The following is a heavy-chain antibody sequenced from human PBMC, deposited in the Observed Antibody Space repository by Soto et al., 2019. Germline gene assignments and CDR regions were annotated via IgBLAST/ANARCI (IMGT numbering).Heavy chain of an antibody. CDR2: ITGSGWST. V-gene: IGHV3-23*01. D-gene: IGHD6-13*01. CDR1: GFTFSSNA. Sequence: EVQLLESGGGLVQPGGSLRLSCAASGFTFSSNAMSWVRQAPGKGLEWVSGITGSGWSTYYADSVKGRFTISRDNSKNTLYLQINSLRAEDRAVYYCAKPGIASQPTTGPVEYWGQGTLVTVSS. J-gene: IGHJ4*02. CDR3: AKPGIASQPTTGPVEY.